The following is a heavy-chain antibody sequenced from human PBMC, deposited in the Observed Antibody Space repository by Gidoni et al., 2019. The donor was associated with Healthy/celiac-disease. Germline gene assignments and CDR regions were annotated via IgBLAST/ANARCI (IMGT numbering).Heavy chain of an antibody. CDR2: IYYSGST. CDR1: GGSISSSSYY. V-gene: IGHV4-39*01. Sequence: QLPLQESGPGLVQPSETLSLTCTVSGGSISSSSYYWGWIRQPPGKGLEWIGSIYYSGSTYYNPSLKSRVTISVDTSKNQFSLKLSSVTAADTAVYYCASERTTRDYWGQGTLVTVSS. J-gene: IGHJ4*02. D-gene: IGHD1-1*01. CDR3: ASERTTRDY.